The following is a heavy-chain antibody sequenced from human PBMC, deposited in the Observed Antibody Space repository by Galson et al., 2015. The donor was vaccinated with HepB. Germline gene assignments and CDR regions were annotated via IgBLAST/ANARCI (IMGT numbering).Heavy chain of an antibody. CDR2: IWYDGSNK. V-gene: IGHV3-33*08. J-gene: IGHJ4*02. CDR1: GFKFSIYG. D-gene: IGHD4-23*01. CDR3: ARGPMGKTRAPLDY. Sequence: SLRLSCAASGFKFSIYGMEWVRQAPGKGLEWVAGIWYDGSNKKYADSVKGRFTISRDNSQNTLYLQMNSLRVEETAVYYCARGPMGKTRAPLDYWGQRTLVTVSS.